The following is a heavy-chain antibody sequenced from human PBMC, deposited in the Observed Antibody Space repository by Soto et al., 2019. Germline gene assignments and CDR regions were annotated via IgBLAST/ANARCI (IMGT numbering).Heavy chain of an antibody. CDR1: GVSLTSGNW. J-gene: IGHJ4*02. V-gene: IGHV4-4*02. Sequence: SETLSLTCAVSGVSLTSGNWWTWVRQPPQRGLEYIGEIFHDGTANYYPSFERRVAMSVDTSRNQFSLKLTSVTAADTAVYFCARLVYDTRLNYMYFDFWGPGALVTVSS. D-gene: IGHD3-10*01. CDR3: ARLVYDTRLNYMYFDF. CDR2: IFHDGTA.